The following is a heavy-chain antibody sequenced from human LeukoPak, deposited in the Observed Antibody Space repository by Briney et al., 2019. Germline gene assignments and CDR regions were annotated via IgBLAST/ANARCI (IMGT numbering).Heavy chain of an antibody. V-gene: IGHV4-34*01. CDR2: INHSGST. J-gene: IGHJ4*02. D-gene: IGHD4-17*01. Sequence: SETLSLTCAVYGGSFSGYYWSWIRQPPGKGLEWIGEINHSGSTNYNPSLKSRVTISVDTSKNQFSLKLSSVTAADTAVYYCARTGLDYGDYVLGYYFDYWGQGTLVTVSS. CDR3: ARTGLDYGDYVLGYYFDY. CDR1: GGSFSGYY.